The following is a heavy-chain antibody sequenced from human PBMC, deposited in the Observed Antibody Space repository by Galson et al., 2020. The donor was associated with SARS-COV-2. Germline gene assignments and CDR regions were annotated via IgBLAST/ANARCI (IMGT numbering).Heavy chain of an antibody. CDR2: INHSGSS. CDR3: ARGWYYSDSSSYYSRSRYRYYMDV. V-gene: IGHV4-34*01. J-gene: IGHJ6*03. Sequence: SETLSLTCAVYSGSFNSYYWSWIRQPPGKGLEWIGEINHSGSSNYNPSLKSRVTISVDTSKDQFFLKLTSVTAADTAVYYCARGWYYSDSSSYYSRSRYRYYMDVWGKGTTVTVSS. D-gene: IGHD3-22*01. CDR1: SGSFNSYY.